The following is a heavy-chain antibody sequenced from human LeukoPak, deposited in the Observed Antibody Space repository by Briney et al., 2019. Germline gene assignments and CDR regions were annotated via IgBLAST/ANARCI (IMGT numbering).Heavy chain of an antibody. CDR3: ARFWYYYYDSREGQDFDY. CDR1: GFTFSSYE. J-gene: IGHJ4*02. Sequence: GGSLRLSCAATGFTFSSYEMNWVRQAPGKGLEWVSYISSSGSTIYYADSVKGRFTISRDNAKNSLYLQMNSLRAEDTAVYYCARFWYYYYDSREGQDFDYWGQGTLVTVSS. D-gene: IGHD3-22*01. CDR2: ISSSGSTI. V-gene: IGHV3-48*03.